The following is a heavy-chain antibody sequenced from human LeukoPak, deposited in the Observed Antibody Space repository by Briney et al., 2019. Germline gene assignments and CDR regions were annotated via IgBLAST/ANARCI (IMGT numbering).Heavy chain of an antibody. CDR2: ISYDGSNK. Sequence: LVESGGGVVQPGRSLRLSCAASGFTFSSYAMHWVRQAPGKGLEWVAVISYDGSNKYYADSVKGRFTISRDNSKNTLYLQMNSLRAEDTAVYYCARAGYYDSSGSDDAFDIWGQGTMVTVSS. V-gene: IGHV3-30-3*01. J-gene: IGHJ3*02. D-gene: IGHD3-22*01. CDR1: GFTFSSYA. CDR3: ARAGYYDSSGSDDAFDI.